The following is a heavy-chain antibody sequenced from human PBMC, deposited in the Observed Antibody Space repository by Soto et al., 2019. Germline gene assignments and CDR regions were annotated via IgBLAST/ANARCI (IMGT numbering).Heavy chain of an antibody. CDR1: GFTFSSYA. D-gene: IGHD3-16*01. J-gene: IGHJ4*02. CDR3: ASNTRYDPPDY. V-gene: IGHV3-23*01. Sequence: EVQLLESGGGLVQPGGSLRLSCAASGFTFSSYAMSWVRQAPGKGLAWVSGISVSGGSTYYADSVKGRFTISRDNSKNTPYPQMNSLRAEDTAVYYCASNTRYDPPDYWGQGTLVTVSS. CDR2: ISVSGGST.